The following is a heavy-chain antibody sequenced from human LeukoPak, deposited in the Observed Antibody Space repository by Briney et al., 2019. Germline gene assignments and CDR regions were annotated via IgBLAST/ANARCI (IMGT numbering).Heavy chain of an antibody. V-gene: IGHV3-30-3*01. CDR3: ARDLPSVGATDY. CDR2: ISYDGSNK. Sequence: PGRALRLSCAASGFTFSSYAMHWVRQAPGKGLEWVAVISYDGSNKYYADSVKGRFTISRDNAKNSLYLQMNSLRAEDTAVYYCARDLPSVGATDYWGQGTLVTVSS. J-gene: IGHJ4*02. CDR1: GFTFSSYA. D-gene: IGHD1-26*01.